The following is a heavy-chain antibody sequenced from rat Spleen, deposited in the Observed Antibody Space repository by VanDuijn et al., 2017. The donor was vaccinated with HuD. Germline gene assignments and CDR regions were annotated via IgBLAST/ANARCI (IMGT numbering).Heavy chain of an antibody. CDR3: ARSRNYGSYGYYFDY. CDR1: GFTFSSYL. V-gene: IGHV5-62*01. J-gene: IGHJ2*01. D-gene: IGHD1-3*01. CDR2: ISSSSGT. Sequence: VQLVESGGGLVQPGRSLKLSCSASGFTFSSYLMHWIRQAPGKGLDWVAYISSSSGTVYADAVKGRFTISRDNAKNTLYLQLNSLRSEDTAIYYCARSRNYGSYGYYFDYWGQGVMVTVSS.